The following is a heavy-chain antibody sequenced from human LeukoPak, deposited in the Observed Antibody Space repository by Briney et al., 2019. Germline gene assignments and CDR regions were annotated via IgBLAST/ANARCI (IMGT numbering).Heavy chain of an antibody. Sequence: SETLSLTCTVSGGSISSYYWSWIRQPTGKGLEWIGRIYSTGSTNYNPSLKSRVTMSVDTSKNQFSLRLRSVTAADTAVYYCARQIASAGTAGFDFWGQGALVTVSS. CDR2: IYSTGST. CDR3: ARQIASAGTAGFDF. J-gene: IGHJ4*02. CDR1: GGSISSYY. V-gene: IGHV4-4*07. D-gene: IGHD6-13*01.